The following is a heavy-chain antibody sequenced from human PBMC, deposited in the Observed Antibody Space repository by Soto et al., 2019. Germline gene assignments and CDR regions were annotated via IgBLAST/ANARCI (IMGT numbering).Heavy chain of an antibody. D-gene: IGHD5-18*01. CDR3: AKSTRGYSYYYFDY. CDR2: ISSSGGST. V-gene: IGHV3-23*01. J-gene: IGHJ4*02. Sequence: GGSLRLSCAASGFTFSSYAMSWVRQAPGKGLEWVSTISSSGGSTYYADSVKGRFAISRDNSKNTLSLQMNSLRAADTAVYYCAKSTRGYSYYYFDYWGQGTLVTVSS. CDR1: GFTFSSYA.